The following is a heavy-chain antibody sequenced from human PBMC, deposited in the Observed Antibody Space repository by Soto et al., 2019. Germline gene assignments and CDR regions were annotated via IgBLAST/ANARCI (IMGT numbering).Heavy chain of an antibody. Sequence: EVQLVESGGGLVQPGRSLRLSCAASGFTFDDYAMHWVRQAPGKGLEWVSGISWNSGTIDYADSVKGRFTISRDNAKNSLYLQMDRLRAEDTALYFCAKGPTVVSGMDVWGQGTTVTVSS. CDR2: ISWNSGTI. CDR1: GFTFDDYA. D-gene: IGHD4-17*01. V-gene: IGHV3-9*01. J-gene: IGHJ6*02. CDR3: AKGPTVVSGMDV.